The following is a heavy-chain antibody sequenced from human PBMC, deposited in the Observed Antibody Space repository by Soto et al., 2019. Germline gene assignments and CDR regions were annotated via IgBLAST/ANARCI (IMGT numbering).Heavy chain of an antibody. CDR3: ARDNFDFWSGYYYYYGMDV. V-gene: IGHV3-48*02. D-gene: IGHD3-3*01. CDR2: ISSSSSTI. CDR1: GFTFSSYS. Sequence: EVQLVESGGGLVQPGGSLRLSCAASGFTFSSYSMNWVRQAPGKGLEWVSYISSSSSTIYYADSVKGRFTISRDNAKNSLYLQMNSMRDEDTAVYYCARDNFDFWSGYYYYYGMDVWGQGTTVTVS. J-gene: IGHJ6*02.